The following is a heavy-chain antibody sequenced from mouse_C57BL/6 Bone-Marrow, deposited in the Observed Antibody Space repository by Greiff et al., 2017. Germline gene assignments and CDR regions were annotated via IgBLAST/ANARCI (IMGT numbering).Heavy chain of an antibody. CDR2: IYPGSGNT. Sequence: QVQLQQSGPELVKPGASVKISCKASGYSFTRYYIHWVKQRPGQGLEWIGWIYPGSGNTKYNEKFKGKATLTADTSSSTAYMQLSSLTSEDSAVYYCARGQGTSYFDYWGQGTTLTVSS. CDR3: ARGQGTSYFDY. CDR1: GYSFTRYY. J-gene: IGHJ2*01. D-gene: IGHD3-1*01. V-gene: IGHV1-66*01.